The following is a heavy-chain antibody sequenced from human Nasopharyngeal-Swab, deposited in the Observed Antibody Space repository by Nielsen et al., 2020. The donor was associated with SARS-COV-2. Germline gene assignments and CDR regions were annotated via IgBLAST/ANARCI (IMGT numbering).Heavy chain of an antibody. D-gene: IGHD2-2*01. CDR1: GFTFSSYS. CDR2: ISSSSSYI. Sequence: GESLKISCAASGFTFSSYSMNWVRQAPGKGLEWVSSISSSSSYIYYADSVKGRFTISRDNAKTSLYLQMNSLRAEDTAVYYCARGQYCSSTSCYARGYYYYYGMDVRGQGTTVTVSS. V-gene: IGHV3-21*01. CDR3: ARGQYCSSTSCYARGYYYYYGMDV. J-gene: IGHJ6*02.